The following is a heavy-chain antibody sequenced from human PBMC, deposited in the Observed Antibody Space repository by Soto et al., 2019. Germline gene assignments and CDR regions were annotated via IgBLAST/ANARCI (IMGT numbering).Heavy chain of an antibody. CDR2: INPSGGST. D-gene: IGHD2-8*01. CDR3: ARPPYPGCINAVCYPLDY. CDR1: GYTFTSYY. V-gene: IGHV1-46*01. Sequence: QVQLVQSGAEVKKPGASVKISCKASGYTFTSYYMHWVRQAPGQGLEWMGIINPSGGSTNYAQKLKGRVAMTRDTSTSTVYMELNSRRSENTAVYYCARPPYPGCINAVCYPLDYWGQGTLVTVSS. J-gene: IGHJ4*02.